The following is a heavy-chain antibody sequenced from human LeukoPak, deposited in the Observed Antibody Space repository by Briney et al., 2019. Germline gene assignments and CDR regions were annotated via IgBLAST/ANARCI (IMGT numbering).Heavy chain of an antibody. CDR1: GYSFIGYY. D-gene: IGHD2-2*01. J-gene: IGHJ6*03. V-gene: IGHV1-2*02. CDR2: INPNRGDT. CDR3: ARVSISYASRGYYYYYMDV. Sequence: ASVKVSCKASGYSFIGYYMHWVRQAPGQGLEWMGWINPNRGDTTYAQRFQGRVTMTRDTSISTAYMELSRLRSDDTAVYYCARVSISYASRGYYYYYMDVWGKGTTVTVSS.